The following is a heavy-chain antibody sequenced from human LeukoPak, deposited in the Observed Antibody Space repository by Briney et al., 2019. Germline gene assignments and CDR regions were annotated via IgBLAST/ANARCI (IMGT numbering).Heavy chain of an antibody. CDR2: IYTSGST. CDR3: AREAMV. J-gene: IGHJ4*02. CDR1: GGSITSGSYY. V-gene: IGHV4-61*09. D-gene: IGHD2-8*01. Sequence: SETLSLTCTVSGGSITSGSYYWSWIRQPAGKGLEWIGHIYTSGSTYFNPSLKSRLIISVDTSKNQFSLKLSSVTAADTAIYYCAREAMVWGQGALVTVSS.